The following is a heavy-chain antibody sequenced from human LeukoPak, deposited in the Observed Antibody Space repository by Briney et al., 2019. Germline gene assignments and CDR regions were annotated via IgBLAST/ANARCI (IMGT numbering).Heavy chain of an antibody. CDR3: ARDFAREFTIDY. V-gene: IGHV3-48*01. CDR2: ICSSSNII. J-gene: IGHJ4*02. Sequence: GGSLRLSCAASGFTLSNYNMKRLRQPPGKALQWVSYICSSSNIIYYADSVKGRFTISRNNAKNSLFLQMNSLRAEDTAVYYCARDFAREFTIDYWGQGTLVTVSS. D-gene: IGHD3-10*01. CDR1: GFTLSNYN.